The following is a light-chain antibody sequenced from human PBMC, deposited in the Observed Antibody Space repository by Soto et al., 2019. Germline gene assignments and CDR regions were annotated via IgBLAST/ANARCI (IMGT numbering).Light chain of an antibody. CDR2: AAS. CDR1: QIIGSW. J-gene: IGKJ3*01. Sequence: DIQMTQSPSSVSASIGDRVTITCRASQIIGSWLAWYQQKPGRAPTLLIYAASSLQSGVPSRFSGSGSGTDFNLTITSLQAEDSATYYCQQANSFPFTFGPGTKVDIK. V-gene: IGKV1-12*02. CDR3: QQANSFPFT.